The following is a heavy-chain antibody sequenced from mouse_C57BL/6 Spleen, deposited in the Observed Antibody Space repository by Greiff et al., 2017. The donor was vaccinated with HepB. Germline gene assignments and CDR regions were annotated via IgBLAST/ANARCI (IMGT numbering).Heavy chain of an antibody. CDR2: IDPSDSYT. D-gene: IGHD2-4*01. CDR3: ARPSDYEGY. CDR1: GYTFTSYW. J-gene: IGHJ2*01. Sequence: QVQLQQPGAELVKPGASVKLSCKASGYTFTSYWMQWVKQRPGQGLEWIGEIDPSDSYTNYNQKFKGKATLTVDTSSSTAYMQLSSLTSEDSAVYYCARPSDYEGYWGQGTTLTVSS. V-gene: IGHV1-50*01.